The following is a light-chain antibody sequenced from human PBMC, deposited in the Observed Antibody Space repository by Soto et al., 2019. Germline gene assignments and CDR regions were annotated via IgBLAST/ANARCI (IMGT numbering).Light chain of an antibody. CDR2: DVS. CDR3: SAFTGTTYV. CDR1: SSDVGGNKY. Sequence: QSALTQPSSVSGSPGQSITISCTGRSSDVGGNKYVSWYQQYPGKAPKLMICDVSNRPSGVSNRFSGSKSGNTASLTISGLQAEDEADYYCSAFTGTTYVFGTGTKVTVL. J-gene: IGLJ1*01. V-gene: IGLV2-14*01.